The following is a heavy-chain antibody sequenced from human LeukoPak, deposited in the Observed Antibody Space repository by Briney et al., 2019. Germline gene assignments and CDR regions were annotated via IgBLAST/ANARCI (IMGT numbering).Heavy chain of an antibody. CDR1: GGSISSYY. J-gene: IGHJ4*02. CDR2: IYYSGTT. CDR3: ARGGALRYFDWLLYGVDY. D-gene: IGHD3-9*01. Sequence: SETLSLTCTVSGGSISSYYWSWIRQPPGKGLDCIGYIYYSGTTNYNPSLKSRVTISLDTSKNQFSLKLTSVTAADTAVYYCARGGALRYFDWLLYGVDYWGQGTLVTVSS. V-gene: IGHV4-59*01.